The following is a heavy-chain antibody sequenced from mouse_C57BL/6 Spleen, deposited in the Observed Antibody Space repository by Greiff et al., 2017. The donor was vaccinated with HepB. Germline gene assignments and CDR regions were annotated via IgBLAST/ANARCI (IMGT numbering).Heavy chain of an antibody. D-gene: IGHD1-1*01. CDR1: GYSFTDYN. J-gene: IGHJ4*01. CDR2: INPNYGTT. Sequence: VQLKESGPELVKPGASVKISCKASGYSFTDYNMNWVKQSNGKSLEWIGVINPNYGTTSYNQKFKGKATLTVDQSSSTAYMQLNSLTSEDSAVYYCARNNYYGSRVYAMDYWGQGTSVTVSS. V-gene: IGHV1-39*01. CDR3: ARNNYYGSRVYAMDY.